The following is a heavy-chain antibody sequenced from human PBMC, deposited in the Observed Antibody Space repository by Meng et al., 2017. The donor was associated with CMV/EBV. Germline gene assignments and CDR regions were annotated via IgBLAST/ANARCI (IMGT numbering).Heavy chain of an antibody. V-gene: IGHV4-39*07. CDR2: IYYNGNT. Sequence: SETLSLTCTVSDGSISSGRYYWGWIRQPPGKGLEWIGTIYYNGNTYYNPSLKSRVTISVDTSKNQFSLRLNSVTAADTAVYYCARDFRTYITIFGVVPRSRWFDPWGQGSLVTVSS. J-gene: IGHJ5*02. CDR1: DGSISSGRYY. CDR3: ARDFRTYITIFGVVPRSRWFDP. D-gene: IGHD3-3*01.